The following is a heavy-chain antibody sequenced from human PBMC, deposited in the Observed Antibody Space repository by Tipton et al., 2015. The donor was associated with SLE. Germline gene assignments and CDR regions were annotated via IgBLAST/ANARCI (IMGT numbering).Heavy chain of an antibody. J-gene: IGHJ4*02. Sequence: SRRLSCAASGFTFSSYWMSWVRQAPGKGLEWVANIKQDGSEKYYVDSVKGRFTISRDNAKNSLYLQMNSLRAEDTAVYYCAREHTIFGVVTSSFDYWGQGTLVTVSS. CDR1: GFTFSSYW. V-gene: IGHV3-7*01. CDR2: IKQDGSEK. D-gene: IGHD3-3*01. CDR3: AREHTIFGVVTSSFDY.